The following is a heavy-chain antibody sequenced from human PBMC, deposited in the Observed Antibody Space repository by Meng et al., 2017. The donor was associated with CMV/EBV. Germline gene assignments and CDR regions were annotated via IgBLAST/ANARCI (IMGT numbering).Heavy chain of an antibody. Sequence: ASVKVSCKASGYTFTSCDINWVRQATGQGLEWMGWMNPNSGNTGYAQKFQGRVTMTRNTSISTAYMELSSLRSEDTAVYYCATRGLSDCSSTSCYQIGDYWGQGTLVTVSS. D-gene: IGHD2-2*01. CDR2: MNPNSGNT. CDR3: ATRGLSDCSSTSCYQIGDY. J-gene: IGHJ4*02. CDR1: GYTFTSCD. V-gene: IGHV1-8*01.